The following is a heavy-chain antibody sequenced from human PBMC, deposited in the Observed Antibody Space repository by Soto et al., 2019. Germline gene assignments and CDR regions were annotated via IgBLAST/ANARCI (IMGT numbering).Heavy chain of an antibody. CDR3: ARDIVVVPAAISYYYGMDV. J-gene: IGHJ6*02. Sequence: QVQLVQSGAEVKKPGASVKVSCKASGYTFTGYYMHWVRQAPGQGLEWMGWINPNSGGTNYAQKFQGRVTITRDTSISTAYMELSRLRSDDTAVYYCARDIVVVPAAISYYYGMDVWGQGTTVTVSS. CDR2: INPNSGGT. D-gene: IGHD2-2*02. V-gene: IGHV1-2*02. CDR1: GYTFTGYY.